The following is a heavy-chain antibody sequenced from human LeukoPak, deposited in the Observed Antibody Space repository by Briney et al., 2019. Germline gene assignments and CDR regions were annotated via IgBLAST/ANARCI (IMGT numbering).Heavy chain of an antibody. CDR1: GFTFSPYW. D-gene: IGHD2-15*01. J-gene: IGHJ4*02. CDR3: AGGAGWLADY. CDR2: IKQDGSEE. V-gene: IGHV3-7*01. Sequence: PGGSLRLSCAASGFTFSPYWMKWFRQAPGKGREWVAIIKQDGSEELYDGSVEGRFTISRDSSKNSLYLQMNSLRAEDTAVYYCAGGAGWLADYWGQGTLVTVSS.